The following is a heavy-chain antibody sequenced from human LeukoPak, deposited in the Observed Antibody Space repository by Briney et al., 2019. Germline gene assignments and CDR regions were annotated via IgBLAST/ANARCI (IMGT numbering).Heavy chain of an antibody. V-gene: IGHV3-23*01. CDR3: AKSSSSWYKTGIDY. J-gene: IGHJ4*02. CDR1: GFTFSSYA. CDR2: ISGSGGST. Sequence: SGGSLRLSCAASGFTFSSYAMSWVRQAPGKGLEWVSAISGSGGSTYYADSVKGRFTISRHDSKNTLYLQMNSLRAEDTAVYYCAKSSSSWYKTGIDYWGQGTLVTVSS. D-gene: IGHD6-13*01.